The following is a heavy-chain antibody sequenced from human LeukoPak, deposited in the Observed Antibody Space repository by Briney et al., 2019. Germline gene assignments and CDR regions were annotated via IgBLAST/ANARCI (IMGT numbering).Heavy chain of an antibody. CDR1: GFTFSSYG. Sequence: GRSLRLSCAASGFTFSSYGMHWVRQAPGKGLEWVALISNDGSNEYYADSIKGRFTISRDNSKNTLYLQMNSLRAEDTAVYYCARDLGGVSFDYWGQGTLVTVSS. J-gene: IGHJ4*02. V-gene: IGHV3-30*03. CDR3: ARDLGGVSFDY. D-gene: IGHD3-16*01. CDR2: ISNDGSNE.